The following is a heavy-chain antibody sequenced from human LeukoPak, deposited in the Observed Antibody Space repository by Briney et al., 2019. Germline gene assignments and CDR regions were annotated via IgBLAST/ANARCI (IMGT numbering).Heavy chain of an antibody. Sequence: PSETLSLTCTVSAGPISNYYWSWIRQPPGKGLEWIGYISYSGSTNYNPSLKNRVTISVDTSKNQFSLKLSSVTAADTAVYYCARLGPAAGTSFDYWGQGTLVTVSS. CDR3: ARLGPAAGTSFDY. CDR1: AGPISNYY. J-gene: IGHJ4*02. V-gene: IGHV4-59*08. D-gene: IGHD6-13*01. CDR2: ISYSGST.